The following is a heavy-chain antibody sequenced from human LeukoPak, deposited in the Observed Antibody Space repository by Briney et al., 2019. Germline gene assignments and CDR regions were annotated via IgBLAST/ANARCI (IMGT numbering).Heavy chain of an antibody. Sequence: SAKVSCKASGGTFSSYAISWVRQAPGQGLEWMGGIIPIFGTANYAQKFQGRVTITTDESTSTAYMELSSLRSEDTAAYYCAIGESSSTLDYWGQGTLVTVSS. V-gene: IGHV1-69*05. J-gene: IGHJ4*02. D-gene: IGHD3-10*01. CDR2: IIPIFGTA. CDR1: GGTFSSYA. CDR3: AIGESSSTLDY.